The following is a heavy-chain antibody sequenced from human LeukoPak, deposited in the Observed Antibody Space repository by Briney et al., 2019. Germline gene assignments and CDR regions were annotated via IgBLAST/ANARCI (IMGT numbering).Heavy chain of an antibody. Sequence: SQTPSLTCTVSGASISSYYWSWIRQPPGKGLGWIAFMYYSGSTNYNPSLKSRVTISVDTSKNQFSLKLSSVTAADTAVYYCARRSISGNSWDYFDYWGQGTLVTVSS. D-gene: IGHD4-23*01. CDR2: MYYSGST. CDR1: GASISSYY. J-gene: IGHJ4*02. CDR3: ARRSISGNSWDYFDY. V-gene: IGHV4-59*08.